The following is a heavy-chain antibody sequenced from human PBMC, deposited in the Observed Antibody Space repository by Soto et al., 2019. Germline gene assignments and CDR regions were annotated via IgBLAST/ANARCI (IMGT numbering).Heavy chain of an antibody. D-gene: IGHD2-2*01. Sequence: GGSLRLSCTASGFTFSNYAMSWVRQAPGKGLEWVSAITRTDSTYYADSVKGRFTISRDNSRNTLYLQMNSLRAEDTAVYYCARGPSSLTRFDYWGQGTLVTVSS. CDR3: ARGPSSLTRFDY. CDR1: GFTFSNYA. CDR2: ITRTDST. J-gene: IGHJ4*02. V-gene: IGHV3-23*01.